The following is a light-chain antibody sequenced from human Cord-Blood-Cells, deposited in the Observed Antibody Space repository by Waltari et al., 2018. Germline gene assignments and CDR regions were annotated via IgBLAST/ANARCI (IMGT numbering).Light chain of an antibody. CDR3: QQYNNWPPVT. Sequence: EIVMTQSPATLSVSPGERATLSCRASQSVSSNLAWYQQKPGQAPRLLNYGASTRATGIPARFSGSGSGTEFTLTISCLQSEDFAVNYCQQYNNWPPVTFGGGTKVEIK. J-gene: IGKJ4*01. CDR1: QSVSSN. CDR2: GAS. V-gene: IGKV3-15*01.